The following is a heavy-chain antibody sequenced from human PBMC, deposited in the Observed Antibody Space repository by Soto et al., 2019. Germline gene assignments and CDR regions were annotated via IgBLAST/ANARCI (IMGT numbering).Heavy chain of an antibody. D-gene: IGHD2-2*01. CDR1: GFTFSSYW. Sequence: GGSLRLSCAASGFTFSSYWMSWVRQAPGKGLEWVANIKQDGSEKYYVDSVKGRFTISRDNAKNSLYLQMNSLRAEDTAVYYCARDIVVVQAENWFDPWGQGTLVTVS. V-gene: IGHV3-7*03. J-gene: IGHJ5*02. CDR2: IKQDGSEK. CDR3: ARDIVVVQAENWFDP.